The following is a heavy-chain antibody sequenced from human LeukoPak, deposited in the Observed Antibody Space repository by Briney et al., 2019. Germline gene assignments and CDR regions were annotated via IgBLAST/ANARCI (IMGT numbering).Heavy chain of an antibody. J-gene: IGHJ4*02. CDR2: INSDGSST. D-gene: IGHD5-12*01. V-gene: IGHV3-74*01. CDR3: ARDYGGYDSPPGY. CDR1: GFTFSSYW. Sequence: GGSLRLSCAASGFTFSSYWMHWVRQAPGKGRVWVSRINSDGSSTSYADSVKGRFTISRDNAKNTLYLQMNSLRAEDTAVYYCARDYGGYDSPPGYWGQGTLVTVSS.